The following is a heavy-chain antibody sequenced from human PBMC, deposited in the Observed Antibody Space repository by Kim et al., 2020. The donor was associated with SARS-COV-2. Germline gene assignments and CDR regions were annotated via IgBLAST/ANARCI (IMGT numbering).Heavy chain of an antibody. V-gene: IGHV1-69*01. CDR3: GIAAAQFDY. J-gene: IGHJ4*02. Sequence: GKANYAQKFQGRVTITADESTSTAYMELSSLRSEDTAVYYCGIAAAQFDYWGQGTLVTVSS. CDR2: GKA. D-gene: IGHD6-13*01.